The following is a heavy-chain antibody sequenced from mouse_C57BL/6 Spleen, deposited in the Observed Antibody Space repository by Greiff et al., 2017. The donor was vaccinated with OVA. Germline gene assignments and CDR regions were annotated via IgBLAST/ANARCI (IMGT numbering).Heavy chain of an antibody. D-gene: IGHD1-1*01. CDR2: IDPEDGET. J-gene: IGHJ1*03. CDR1: GFNIKDYY. Sequence: VQLKESGAELVKPGASVKLSCTASGFNIKDYYMHWVKQRTEQGLEWIGRIDPEDGETKYAPKFQGKATITADTSSNTAYLQLSSLTSEDTAVYYCAREGVTTVEYWYFDVWGTGTTVTVSS. CDR3: AREGVTTVEYWYFDV. V-gene: IGHV14-2*01.